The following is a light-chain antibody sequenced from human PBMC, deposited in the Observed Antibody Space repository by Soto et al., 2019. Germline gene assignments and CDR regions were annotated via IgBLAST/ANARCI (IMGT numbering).Light chain of an antibody. Sequence: EFVLTQSPATLSLSPGERATLSCRASQSVRTSLAWYQHKPGQAPRLVIYDASLRANGVPARFGGSGSGTEFTLTISSLQSEDFALYYCQQYNNWPPTFGQGTRLEIK. J-gene: IGKJ5*01. CDR3: QQYNNWPPT. CDR1: QSVRTS. CDR2: DAS. V-gene: IGKV3D-15*01.